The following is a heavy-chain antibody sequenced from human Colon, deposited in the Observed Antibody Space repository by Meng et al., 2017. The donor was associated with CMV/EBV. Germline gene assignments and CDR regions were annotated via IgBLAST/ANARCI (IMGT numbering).Heavy chain of an antibody. J-gene: IGHJ4*02. CDR1: GFTFRNYV. Sequence: GGSLRLSCAASGFTFRNYVMNWVRQAPGKGLEWVAGLSGIGGTTYYADSVKGRFTISRDNSKNTLYLQMNSLRAEDTAVYYCAKDSRYEWNYYFDNWGQGVLVTVSS. D-gene: IGHD1-7*01. CDR2: LSGIGGTT. V-gene: IGHV3-23*01. CDR3: AKDSRYEWNYYFDN.